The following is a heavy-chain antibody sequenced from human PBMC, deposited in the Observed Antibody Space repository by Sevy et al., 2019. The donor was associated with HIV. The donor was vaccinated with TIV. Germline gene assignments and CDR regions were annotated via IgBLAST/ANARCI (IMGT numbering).Heavy chain of an antibody. CDR3: ARVVLDGLRSPPRGYFDL. J-gene: IGHJ2*01. Sequence: GGSLRLSCAASGFTFSSYSMNWVRQAPGKGLEWVSYISSSSSTIYYADSVKGRFTISRDNAKNSLYLQMNSLRDEDTAVYYCARVVLDGLRSPPRGYFDLWGRGTLVTVSS. D-gene: IGHD5-12*01. V-gene: IGHV3-48*02. CDR1: GFTFSSYS. CDR2: ISSSSSTI.